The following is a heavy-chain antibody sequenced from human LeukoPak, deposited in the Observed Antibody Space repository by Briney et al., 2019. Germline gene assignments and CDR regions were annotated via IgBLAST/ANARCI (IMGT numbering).Heavy chain of an antibody. Sequence: SETLSLSCIVSGGSISTYSWGWIRQPPGKGLEYIGYFYYTGSTNYNPSLKSRVTISIDTSKSQVSLRLSSVTAADTAVYFCARGTSYYNSETFYSWFDTWGQGNLVTVSS. D-gene: IGHD3-10*01. CDR2: FYYTGST. V-gene: IGHV4-59*01. CDR3: ARGTSYYNSETFYSWFDT. CDR1: GGSISTYS. J-gene: IGHJ5*02.